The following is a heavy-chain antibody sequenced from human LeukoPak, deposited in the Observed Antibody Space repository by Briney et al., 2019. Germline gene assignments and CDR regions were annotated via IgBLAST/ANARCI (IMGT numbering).Heavy chain of an antibody. CDR3: ARGVPGYDY. CDR1: GGSISSNTYY. J-gene: IGHJ4*02. CDR2: INHSGST. Sequence: PSETLSLTCTVSGGSISSNTYYWGWIRQPPGKGLEWIGEINHSGSTNYNPSLKSRVTISVDTSKNQFSLKLSSVTAADTAVYYCARGVPGYDYWGQGTLVTVSS. D-gene: IGHD3-9*01. V-gene: IGHV4-39*07.